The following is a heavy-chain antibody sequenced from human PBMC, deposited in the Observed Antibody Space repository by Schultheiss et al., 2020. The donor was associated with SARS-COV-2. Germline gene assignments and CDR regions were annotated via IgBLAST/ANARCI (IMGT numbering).Heavy chain of an antibody. J-gene: IGHJ6*02. V-gene: IGHV4-59*10. CDR3: ARGPDYRPYYYGMDV. CDR2: IYTSGST. Sequence: SETLSLTCAVYGGSFSGYYWSWIRQPPGKGLEWIGRIYTSGSTNYNPSLKSRVTMSVDTSKNQFSLKLSSVTAADTAVYYCARGPDYRPYYYGMDVWGQGTTVTVSS. CDR1: GGSFSGYY. D-gene: IGHD4-11*01.